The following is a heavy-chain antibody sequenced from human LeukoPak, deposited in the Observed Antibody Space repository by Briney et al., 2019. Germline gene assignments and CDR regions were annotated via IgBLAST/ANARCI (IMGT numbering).Heavy chain of an antibody. CDR2: IIPIFGTA. Sequence: SVKVSCKASGGTLSSYAISWVRQAPGQGLEWMGRIIPIFGTANYAQKFQGRVTITTDESTSTAYMELSSLRSEDTAVYYCARDPQLYCSGGSCYERGHLPDNFDYWGQGTLVTVSS. V-gene: IGHV1-69*05. CDR1: GGTLSSYA. CDR3: ARDPQLYCSGGSCYERGHLPDNFDY. D-gene: IGHD2-15*01. J-gene: IGHJ4*02.